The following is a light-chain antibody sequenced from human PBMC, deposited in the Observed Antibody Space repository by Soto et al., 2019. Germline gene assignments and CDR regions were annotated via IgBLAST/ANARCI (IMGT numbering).Light chain of an antibody. J-gene: IGKJ4*01. V-gene: IGKV3-15*01. CDR2: GAS. CDR3: QQYNNWPPLT. CDR1: QSVRSN. Sequence: IVMTQSPATLSVSPGERATLSCRASQSVRSNLAWYQQKPGQAPRLLIYGASTRATGIPVRFSGSGSGTEFTLTISSLQSEDFAVYYCQQYNNWPPLTFGGGTKVEIK.